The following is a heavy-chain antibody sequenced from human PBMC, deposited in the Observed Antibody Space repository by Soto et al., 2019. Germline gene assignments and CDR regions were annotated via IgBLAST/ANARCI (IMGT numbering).Heavy chain of an antibody. Sequence: GGSLRLSCAASGFTFSSYAMSWVRQAPGKGLEWVSAISGSGGSTYYADPVKGRFTISRDNSKNTLYLQMNSLRAEDTAVYYCAKDLGRVHYFFDYWGQGTLVTVSS. CDR3: AKDLGRVHYFFDY. J-gene: IGHJ4*02. CDR2: ISGSGGST. V-gene: IGHV3-23*01. CDR1: GFTFSSYA. D-gene: IGHD3-10*01.